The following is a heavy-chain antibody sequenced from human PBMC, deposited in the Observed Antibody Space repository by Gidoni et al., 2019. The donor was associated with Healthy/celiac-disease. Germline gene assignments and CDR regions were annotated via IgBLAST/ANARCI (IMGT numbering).Heavy chain of an antibody. Sequence: QLQLQESGPGRVKPSETLSLTCTVSGGSISSSSYYWGWIRQPPGKGLEWIGSIYYSGSTYYNPSLKSRVTISVDTSKNQFSLKLSSVTAADTAVYYCARDQMAGTGFDYWGQGTLVTVSS. J-gene: IGHJ4*02. D-gene: IGHD6-19*01. V-gene: IGHV4-39*07. CDR2: IYYSGST. CDR1: GGSISSSSYY. CDR3: ARDQMAGTGFDY.